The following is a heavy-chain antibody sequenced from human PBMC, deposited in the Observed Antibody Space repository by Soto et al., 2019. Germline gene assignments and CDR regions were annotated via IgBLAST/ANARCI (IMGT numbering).Heavy chain of an antibody. CDR1: GYTFTSYG. Sequence: QVQLVQSGAEVKKPGASVKVSCKASGYTFTSYGISWVRQAPGQGLEWMGWISAYNGNTNYAQKLQGRDSMTTATATSTPYMELRSLKSDDTAVYYCAGERYSGRRDAFDVWGQGSMVTVSS. J-gene: IGHJ3*01. D-gene: IGHD1-26*01. CDR2: ISAYNGNT. V-gene: IGHV1-18*04. CDR3: AGERYSGRRDAFDV.